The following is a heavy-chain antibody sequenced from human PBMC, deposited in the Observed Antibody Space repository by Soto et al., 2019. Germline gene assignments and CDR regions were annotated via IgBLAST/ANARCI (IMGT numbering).Heavy chain of an antibody. V-gene: IGHV4-34*01. J-gene: IGHJ6*02. Sequence: LSLTCAVYGGSFSGYYWSWIRQPPGKGLEWIGEINHSGSTNYNPSLKSRVTISVDTSKNQFSLKLSSVTAADTAVYYCARLGFEQQLALFDYGMDVWGQGTTVTVS. D-gene: IGHD6-13*01. CDR2: INHSGST. CDR3: ARLGFEQQLALFDYGMDV. CDR1: GGSFSGYY.